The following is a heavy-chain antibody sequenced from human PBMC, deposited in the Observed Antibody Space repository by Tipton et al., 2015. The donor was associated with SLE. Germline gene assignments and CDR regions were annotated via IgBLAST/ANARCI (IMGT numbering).Heavy chain of an antibody. CDR3: ARAEGSWDAFDI. J-gene: IGHJ3*02. Sequence: TLSLTCTVSGGSISSYYWSWFRQPPGRGLEWIGYIYYNGSTNYNPSLKSRVTISVDTSKNQFSLKLSSVAAADTAVYYCARAEGSWDAFDIWGQGTMVTVSS. D-gene: IGHD2-15*01. CDR1: GGSISSYY. CDR2: IYYNGST. V-gene: IGHV4-59*01.